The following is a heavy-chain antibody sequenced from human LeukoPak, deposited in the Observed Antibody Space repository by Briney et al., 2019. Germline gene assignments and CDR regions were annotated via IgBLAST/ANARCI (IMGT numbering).Heavy chain of an antibody. CDR2: IYYSGST. CDR1: GGSISSSSYY. J-gene: IGHJ5*02. D-gene: IGHD3-3*01. CDR3: AGHADSAGVLRFLEWLPAWFDP. Sequence: PSETLSLTCTVSGGSISSSSYYWGWIRQPPGKGLEWIGSIYYSGSTYYNPSLKSRVTISVDTSKNQFSLKLSSVTAADTAVYYCAGHADSAGVLRFLEWLPAWFDPWGQGTLVTVSS. V-gene: IGHV4-39*01.